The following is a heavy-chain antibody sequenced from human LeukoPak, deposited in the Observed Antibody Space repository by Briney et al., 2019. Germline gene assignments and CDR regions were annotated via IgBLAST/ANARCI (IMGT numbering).Heavy chain of an antibody. CDR2: IIPILGIA. D-gene: IGHD1-26*01. CDR3: ARDPREGQLDY. J-gene: IGHJ4*02. CDR1: GGTFISYT. Sequence: SXXVSCKASGGTFISYTISWVRQAPGQGLEWMGRIIPILGIANYAQKFQGRVTITADKSTSTAYMELSSLRSEDTAVYYCARDPREGQLDYWGQGTLVTVSS. V-gene: IGHV1-69*04.